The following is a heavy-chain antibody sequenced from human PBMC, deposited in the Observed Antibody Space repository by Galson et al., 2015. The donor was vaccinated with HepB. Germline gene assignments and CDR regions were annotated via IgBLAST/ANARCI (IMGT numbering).Heavy chain of an antibody. CDR1: GYTFTSYY. Sequence: SVKVSCKASGYTFTSYYMHWVRQAPGQGLEWMGIINPSGGSTSYAQKFQGRVTMTRDTSTSTVYMELSSLRSEDTAVYYCARDPGTEGYSYGYPSGYFDYWGQGTLVTVSS. CDR3: ARDPGTEGYSYGYPSGYFDY. CDR2: INPSGGST. V-gene: IGHV1-46*01. D-gene: IGHD5-18*01. J-gene: IGHJ4*02.